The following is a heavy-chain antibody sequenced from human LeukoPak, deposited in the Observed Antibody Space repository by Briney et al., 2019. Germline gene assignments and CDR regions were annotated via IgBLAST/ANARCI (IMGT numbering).Heavy chain of an antibody. Sequence: GGSLRLSCAASGFTFSSYWMSWVRQAPGKGLEWVANIKQDGSEKYYVDSVKGRFTISRDNAKNTLYLQMNSLRAEDTAVYYCARDIVVVPAAIRDAFDIWGQGTMVTVSS. CDR2: IKQDGSEK. CDR3: ARDIVVVPAAIRDAFDI. V-gene: IGHV3-7*01. J-gene: IGHJ3*02. CDR1: GFTFSSYW. D-gene: IGHD2-2*02.